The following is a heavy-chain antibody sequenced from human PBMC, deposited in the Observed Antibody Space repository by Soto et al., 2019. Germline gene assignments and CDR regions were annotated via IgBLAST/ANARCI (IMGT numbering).Heavy chain of an antibody. V-gene: IGHV3-30*18. D-gene: IGHD3-22*01. CDR3: AKARCSGNSCYVPDY. CDR2: ISGNGSGI. J-gene: IGHJ4*01. CDR1: GFTFSISS. Sequence: PGGSLRLSCAASGFTFSISSMDGGRQATGKGLEWVAAISGNGSGIYYADSVKGRFTISRDNPRNTLSLQMNSLRAEDTATYYCAKARCSGNSCYVPDYWGHGSLVTVSS.